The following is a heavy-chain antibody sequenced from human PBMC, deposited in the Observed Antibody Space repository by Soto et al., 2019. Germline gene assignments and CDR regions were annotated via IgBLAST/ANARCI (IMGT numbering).Heavy chain of an antibody. Sequence: SETLSLTCIVSGGSISSSSYYWGWIRQPPGKGLEWIGGIYYSGSTYYNPSLKSRVTISVDTSKNQFSLKLSSVTAADTAVFYCARHRARNWFDPWGQGTTVTVSS. V-gene: IGHV4-39*01. CDR3: ARHRARNWFDP. J-gene: IGHJ5*02. CDR2: IYYSGST. CDR1: GGSISSSSYY. D-gene: IGHD6-6*01.